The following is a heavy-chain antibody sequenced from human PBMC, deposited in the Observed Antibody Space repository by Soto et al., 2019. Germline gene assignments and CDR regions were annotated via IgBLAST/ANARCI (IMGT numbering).Heavy chain of an antibody. Sequence: SETLSLTCAVYGASLSDNYCNWLRQPPGKGLEWIGEINHSGNTNYNPSLRSRVTISIDTSKNKLSLRLSSVTAADTAVYYCVSRRDGYNLVTDYWGQGTLVTVSS. CDR3: VSRRDGYNLVTDY. CDR1: GASLSDNY. D-gene: IGHD5-12*01. J-gene: IGHJ4*02. V-gene: IGHV4-34*01. CDR2: INHSGNT.